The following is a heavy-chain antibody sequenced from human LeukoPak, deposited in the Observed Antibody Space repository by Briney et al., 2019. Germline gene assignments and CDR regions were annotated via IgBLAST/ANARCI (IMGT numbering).Heavy chain of an antibody. CDR3: ARATYYYDSSGYYTPDDAFDI. Sequence: SETLSLTCAVYGGSFSGYYWSWIRQPPGKGLEWIGEINHSGSTNYNPSLKSRVTISVDTSKNQFSLKLSSVTAADTAVYYCARATYYYDSSGYYTPDDAFDIWGQGTMVTVSS. CDR1: GGSFSGYY. J-gene: IGHJ3*02. D-gene: IGHD3-22*01. CDR2: INHSGST. V-gene: IGHV4-34*01.